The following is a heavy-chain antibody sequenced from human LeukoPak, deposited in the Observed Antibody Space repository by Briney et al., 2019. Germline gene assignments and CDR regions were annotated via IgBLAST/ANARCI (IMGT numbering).Heavy chain of an antibody. Sequence: GGSLRLSCAASGFTFRNNWMNWIRQTPGKGLEWVANIRPDASDTGYVDPVKGRFTISRDNAKNLLYLQMNSLRVDDTAVYYCTSISLGDNEDYWGQGTRVTVSS. CDR1: GFTFRNNW. CDR3: TSISLGDNEDY. D-gene: IGHD1-26*01. V-gene: IGHV3-7*03. CDR2: IRPDASDT. J-gene: IGHJ4*02.